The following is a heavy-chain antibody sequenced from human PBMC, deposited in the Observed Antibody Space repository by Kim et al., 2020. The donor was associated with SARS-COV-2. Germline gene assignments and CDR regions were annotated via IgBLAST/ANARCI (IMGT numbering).Heavy chain of an antibody. CDR2: IYYSGST. CDR3: ARHLARNYDILTGYFYRTIEGYAFDI. CDR1: GGSISSSSYY. Sequence: SETLSLTCTVSGGSISSSSYYWGWIRQPPGKGLEWIGSIYYSGSTYYNPSLKSRVTISVDTSKNQFSLKLSSVTAADTAVYYCARHLARNYDILTGYFYRTIEGYAFDIWGQGTMVTVSS. D-gene: IGHD3-9*01. V-gene: IGHV4-39*01. J-gene: IGHJ3*02.